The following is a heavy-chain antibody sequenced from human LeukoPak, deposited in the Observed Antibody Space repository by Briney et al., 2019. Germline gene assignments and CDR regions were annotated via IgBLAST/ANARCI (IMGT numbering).Heavy chain of an antibody. CDR2: MNPINGNT. CDR3: VRDGEGVAISVNFWFDP. Sequence: ASVKVSCKASGFTLTNYDINWVRQAPGQGLEWMGWMNPINGNTGYARKFQGRVTMTRDTSISTAYMELRSRTSEDTAIYYCVRDGEGVAISVNFWFDPWGQGTLVTVSS. CDR1: GFTLTNYD. D-gene: IGHD3-10*01. V-gene: IGHV1-8*01. J-gene: IGHJ5*02.